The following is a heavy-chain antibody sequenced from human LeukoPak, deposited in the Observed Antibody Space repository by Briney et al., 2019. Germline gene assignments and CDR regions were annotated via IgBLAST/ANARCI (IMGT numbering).Heavy chain of an antibody. V-gene: IGHV4-59*01. D-gene: IGHD5-18*01. CDR3: ARGVDTEALDY. CDR2: IHYSGST. Sequence: MPSETLSFTCTVSGGSISSYYWSWIRQPPGKGLEWIGYIHYSGSTKYNPSLKSRVTISVDTSKNQFSLKLRSVTAADTAVYYCARGVDTEALDYWGQGTLVTVSS. CDR1: GGSISSYY. J-gene: IGHJ4*02.